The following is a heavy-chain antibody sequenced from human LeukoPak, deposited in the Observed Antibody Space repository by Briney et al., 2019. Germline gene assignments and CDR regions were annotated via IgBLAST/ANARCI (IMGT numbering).Heavy chain of an antibody. D-gene: IGHD2-15*01. CDR2: IYHSGST. Sequence: PSETLSLTCTVSGYSISSGYYWGWIRQPPGKGLEWIGSIYHSGSTYYNPSLKSRVTISVDKSKNQFSLKLNSVTAADTAVYYCAREGVGFDPWGQRTLVTVSS. CDR3: AREGVGFDP. J-gene: IGHJ5*02. V-gene: IGHV4-38-2*02. CDR1: GYSISSGYY.